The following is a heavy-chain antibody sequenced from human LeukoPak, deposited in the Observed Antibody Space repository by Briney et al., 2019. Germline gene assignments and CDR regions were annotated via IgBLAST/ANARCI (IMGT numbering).Heavy chain of an antibody. Sequence: PGGFLTLSCAASRFTFNSYAMSWLPQAPGKGLEWVSAISGSGGSTYYADSVKGRFTIARDNSKNTLYLKMNSLRAEDTAVYYCAKPPEYCSGGSCWRSWFDPWGQGTLVTVSS. D-gene: IGHD2-15*01. V-gene: IGHV3-23*01. J-gene: IGHJ5*02. CDR2: ISGSGGST. CDR3: AKPPEYCSGGSCWRSWFDP. CDR1: RFTFNSYA.